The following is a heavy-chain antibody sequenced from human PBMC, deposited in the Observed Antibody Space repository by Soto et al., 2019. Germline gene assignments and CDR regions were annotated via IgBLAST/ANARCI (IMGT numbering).Heavy chain of an antibody. CDR1: GFTFSSYW. CDR2: IKQDGSEE. D-gene: IGHD6-13*01. CDR3: ARIAASGRGWDV. V-gene: IGHV3-7*01. Sequence: EVQLVESGGGLVQPGGSLRLSCVDSGFTFSSYWMSWVRQAPVKGLEWVGNIKQDGSEENYADSVKGRFTISRDNAKNSTYLQMNSRRVEDTAVYYCARIAASGRGWDVWGQGTTVVVSS. J-gene: IGHJ6*02.